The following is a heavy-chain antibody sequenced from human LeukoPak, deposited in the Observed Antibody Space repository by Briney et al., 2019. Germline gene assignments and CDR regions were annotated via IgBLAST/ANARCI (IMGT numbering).Heavy chain of an antibody. Sequence: KSGGSLRLSCAASGFTYSSYAMSWVRQAPGKGLEWVSTISDDAGSTYYADSVKGRFTIFRDNSKNTLYLQMNSLSAEDTAVYYCAKGQCTSGDCHSYLPYYFDYWGQGTLVTVSS. V-gene: IGHV3-23*01. CDR1: GFTYSSYA. J-gene: IGHJ4*02. CDR3: AKGQCTSGDCHSYLPYYFDY. CDR2: ISDDAGST. D-gene: IGHD2-21*02.